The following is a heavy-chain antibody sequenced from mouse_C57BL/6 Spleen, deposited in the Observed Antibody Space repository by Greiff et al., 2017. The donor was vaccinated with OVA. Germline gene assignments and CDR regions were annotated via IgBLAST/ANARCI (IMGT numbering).Heavy chain of an antibody. J-gene: IGHJ4*01. V-gene: IGHV1-82*01. CDR3: ARGEGQDPYAMDY. CDR1: GYAFSSSW. CDR2: IYPGDGDT. Sequence: QVQLQQSGPELVKPGASVKISCKASGYAFSSSWMNWVKQRPGKGLEWIGRIYPGDGDTNYNGKFKGKATLTADKSSSTAYMQLSSLTSEDSAVYVCARGEGQDPYAMDYWGQGTSVTVSS. D-gene: IGHD3-3*01.